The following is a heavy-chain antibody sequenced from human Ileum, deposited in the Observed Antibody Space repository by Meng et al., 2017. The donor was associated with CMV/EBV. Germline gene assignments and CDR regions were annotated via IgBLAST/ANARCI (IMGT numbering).Heavy chain of an antibody. D-gene: IGHD3-3*01. CDR2: IRYDGSNK. J-gene: IGHJ4*02. Sequence: LKISCAASGFTFSSDGMHLVRPAPGKGLEWVAFIRYDGSNKYYADSVKGRFTISRDNSKNTLYLQMNSLRAEDTAVYYCAKDRGDYDFWSGYSTGPNYWGQGTLVTVSS. CDR1: GFTFSSDG. V-gene: IGHV3-30*02. CDR3: AKDRGDYDFWSGYSTGPNY.